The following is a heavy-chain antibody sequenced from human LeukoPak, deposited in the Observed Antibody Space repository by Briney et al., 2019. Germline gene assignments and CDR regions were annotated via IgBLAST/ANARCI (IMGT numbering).Heavy chain of an antibody. CDR1: GYSFTSYW. J-gene: IGHJ4*02. D-gene: IGHD3-22*01. Sequence: ESLKISCKGSGYSFTSYWIGWMRQMPGEGLEWMGIIYPGDSDTRYRPSFQGQVTISADKSISTAYLQWSSLKASDTAMYYCARTTYDSSTSQTILFDSWGQGTLVTVSS. V-gene: IGHV5-51*01. CDR3: ARTTYDSSTSQTILFDS. CDR2: IYPGDSDT.